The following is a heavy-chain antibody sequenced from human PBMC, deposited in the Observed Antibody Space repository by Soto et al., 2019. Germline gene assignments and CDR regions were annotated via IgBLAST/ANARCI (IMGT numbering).Heavy chain of an antibody. D-gene: IGHD3-9*01. J-gene: IGHJ4*02. CDR2: IKSKTDGGTT. Sequence: EVQLVESGGGLVKPGGSLRLSCAASGFTFSNAWMSWVRQAPGKGLEWVGRIKSKTDGGTTDYAAPVKGRFTISRDDSKNTLYLQMNSLKTEDTAVYYCTTGRYYDIVTGYYNGLDYWGQGTLVTVSS. CDR1: GFTFSNAW. V-gene: IGHV3-15*01. CDR3: TTGRYYDIVTGYYNGLDY.